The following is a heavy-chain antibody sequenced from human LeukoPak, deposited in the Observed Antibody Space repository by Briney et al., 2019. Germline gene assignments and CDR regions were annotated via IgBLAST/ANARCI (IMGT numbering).Heavy chain of an antibody. J-gene: IGHJ3*02. V-gene: IGHV1-18*04. CDR2: ISAYNGNT. CDR1: GYTFTSYG. Sequence: GASVKVSCKASGYTFTSYGISWVRQAPGQGLEWMGWISAYNGNTDYAQKLQGRVTMTTDTSTSTACMELRSLRSDDTAVYYCARYCSSTSCPKFDAFDIWGQGTMVTVSS. D-gene: IGHD2-2*01. CDR3: ARYCSSTSCPKFDAFDI.